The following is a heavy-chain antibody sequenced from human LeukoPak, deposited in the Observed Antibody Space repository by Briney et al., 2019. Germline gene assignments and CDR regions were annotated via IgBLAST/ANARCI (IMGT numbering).Heavy chain of an antibody. CDR3: AKGYYGSGTYFYGAFDI. J-gene: IGHJ3*02. CDR1: GLTFSSYG. D-gene: IGHD3-10*01. V-gene: IGHV3-23*01. Sequence: GGSLRLSCAASGLTFSSYGMTWVRQAPGKGLEWVSVISGGSGDTTHYADSVKGRFTISRDNSKNTLYPQMNSLRAEDTALYYCAKGYYGSGTYFYGAFDIWGQGTMVTVSS. CDR2: ISGGSGDTT.